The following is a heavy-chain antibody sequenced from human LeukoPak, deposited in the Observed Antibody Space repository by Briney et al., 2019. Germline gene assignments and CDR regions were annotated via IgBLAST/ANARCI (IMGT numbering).Heavy chain of an antibody. V-gene: IGHV4-61*02. CDR2: IYTSGST. CDR3: ARDADGGDGYNGGPNYYMDV. Sequence: SETLSLTCTVSGGSISSGSYYWSWIRQPAGKGLEWIGRIYTSGSTNYNPSLKSRVTISVDTSKNQFSLKLSSVTAADTAVYYCARDADGGDGYNGGPNYYMDVWGKGTTVTVSS. D-gene: IGHD5-24*01. CDR1: GGSISSGSYY. J-gene: IGHJ6*03.